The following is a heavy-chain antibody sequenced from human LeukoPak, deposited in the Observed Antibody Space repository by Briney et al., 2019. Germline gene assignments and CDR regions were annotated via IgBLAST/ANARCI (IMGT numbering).Heavy chain of an antibody. J-gene: IGHJ4*02. CDR3: ARESTEEMATIRPQFDY. CDR2: IIPIFGTA. Sequence: SVKVSCKASGYTFTSYYMHWVRQAPGQGLEWMGGIIPIFGTANYAQKFQGRVTITADESTSTAYMELSSLRSEDTAVYHCARESTEEMATIRPQFDYWGQGTLVTVSS. D-gene: IGHD5-24*01. CDR1: GYTFTSYY. V-gene: IGHV1-69*13.